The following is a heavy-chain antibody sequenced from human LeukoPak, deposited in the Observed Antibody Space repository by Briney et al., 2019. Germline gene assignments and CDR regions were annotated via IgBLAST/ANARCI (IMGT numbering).Heavy chain of an antibody. CDR3: AREQWELYY. D-gene: IGHD1-26*01. J-gene: IGHJ4*02. Sequence: GGSLRLSCAASGFTFDDYAMHWVRQAPGKGLEWVSGISGSADNTYYADSVKGRFTISRDNSKNTLYLQMNSLRAEDTAVYYCAREQWELYYWGQGTLVTVSS. CDR2: ISGSADNT. CDR1: GFTFDDYA. V-gene: IGHV3-23*01.